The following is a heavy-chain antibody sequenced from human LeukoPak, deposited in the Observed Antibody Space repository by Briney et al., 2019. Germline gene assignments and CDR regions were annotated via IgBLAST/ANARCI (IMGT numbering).Heavy chain of an antibody. V-gene: IGHV7-4-1*02. J-gene: IGHJ4*02. D-gene: IGHD3-22*01. CDR2: INTNTGNP. Sequence: PGGSLRLSCAASGFTFTSYAMNWVRQAPGQGLEWMGWINTNTGNPTYAQGFTGRFVFSLDTSVSTAYLQISSLKAEDTAVYYCARDLMIVVSTLGYWGQGTLVTVSS. CDR1: GFTFTSYA. CDR3: ARDLMIVVSTLGY.